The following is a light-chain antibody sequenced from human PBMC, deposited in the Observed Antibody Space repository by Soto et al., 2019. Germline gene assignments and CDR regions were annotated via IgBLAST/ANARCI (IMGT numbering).Light chain of an antibody. Sequence: EIVLTQSPATLSLSPGERATLSCRASQSVSSYLAWYQQKPGQAPRLLIYDASNRATGIPARFSGSGSGTDFTLTISSLETEDFAVYYCQQRSNWPPYTFGQWTKLEIK. V-gene: IGKV3-11*01. J-gene: IGKJ2*01. CDR2: DAS. CDR3: QQRSNWPPYT. CDR1: QSVSSY.